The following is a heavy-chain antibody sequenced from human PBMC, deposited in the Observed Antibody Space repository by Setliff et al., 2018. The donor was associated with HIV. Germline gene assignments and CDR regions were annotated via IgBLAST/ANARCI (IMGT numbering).Heavy chain of an antibody. CDR3: ATRAIVVIPDY. D-gene: IGHD3-22*01. Sequence: SETLSLTCVISGGSMGSHYWSWIRQPPGKGLEWIGSIYYSGSTYYNPSLKSRVTISVDTSKNQFSLKVRSVTAADTAVYYCATRAIVVIPDYWGQGTLVTGLL. CDR1: GGSMGSHY. CDR2: IYYSGST. V-gene: IGHV4-59*05. J-gene: IGHJ4*02.